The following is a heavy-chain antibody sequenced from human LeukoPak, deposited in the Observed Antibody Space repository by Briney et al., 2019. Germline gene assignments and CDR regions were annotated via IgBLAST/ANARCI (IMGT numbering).Heavy chain of an antibody. CDR2: ISGGGGST. V-gene: IGHV3-23*01. D-gene: IGHD2-15*01. CDR1: GFTFSSYA. J-gene: IGHJ4*02. CDR3: AKDHASCSGRECLLFDN. Sequence: PGGSLRLSCAASGFTFSSYAMSWVRQAPGKGLEWVSGISGGGGSTYYADSVKGRFTISRDNSKNTLYLQMNSLRAEDTAVYYCAKDHASCSGRECLLFDNWGQGTLVTVSS.